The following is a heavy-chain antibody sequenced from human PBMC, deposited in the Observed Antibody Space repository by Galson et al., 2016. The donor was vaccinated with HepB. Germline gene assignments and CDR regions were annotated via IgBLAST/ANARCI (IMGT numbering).Heavy chain of an antibody. Sequence: SETLSLTCAVYGGSFSTYYWSWIRQPPGKGLEWIGEINRSGSTNYNPSLKSRVTMSVDTSKDQFSLKLSSVTAADTAVYYCASRVYYYDSSGYFRNWGQGTLVTVSS. CDR3: ASRVYYYDSSGYFRN. V-gene: IGHV4-34*01. CDR1: GGSFSTYY. D-gene: IGHD3-22*01. CDR2: INRSGST. J-gene: IGHJ4*02.